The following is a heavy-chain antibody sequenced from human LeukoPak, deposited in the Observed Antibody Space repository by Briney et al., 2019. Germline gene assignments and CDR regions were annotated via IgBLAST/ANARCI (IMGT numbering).Heavy chain of an antibody. V-gene: IGHV3-48*01. CDR3: ARVYTAMGLGMDV. J-gene: IGHJ6*02. CDR2: ISSSSSTI. CDR1: GFTFSSYS. Sequence: GGSLRLSCAASGFTFSSYSMNWVRQAPGKGLEWVSYISSSSSTIYYADSVKGRFTISRDNAKNSLYLQMNSLRAEDTAVYYCARVYTAMGLGMDVWGQGTTVTVSS. D-gene: IGHD5-18*01.